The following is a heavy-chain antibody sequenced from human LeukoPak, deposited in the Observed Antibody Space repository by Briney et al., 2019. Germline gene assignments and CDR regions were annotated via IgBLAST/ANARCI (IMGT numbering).Heavy chain of an antibody. CDR2: NYHSGNT. D-gene: IGHD6-6*01. CDR1: GYSISSGYY. Sequence: PSETLSLTCAVSGYSISSGYYWGWIRQPPGKGLEWIGSNYHSGNTNYNPSLKSRVTISVDTSKNQFSLKVSSVTAADTALYYCARWYSSSGYLDYWGQGTLVTVSS. CDR3: ARWYSSSGYLDY. V-gene: IGHV4-38-2*01. J-gene: IGHJ4*02.